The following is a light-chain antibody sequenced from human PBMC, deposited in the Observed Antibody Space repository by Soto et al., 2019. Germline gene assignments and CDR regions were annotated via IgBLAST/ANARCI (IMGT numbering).Light chain of an antibody. V-gene: IGKV4-1*01. Sequence: DIVMTQTPDSLAVSLGERVTIKCKSSQSSLYSTNNKNHLAWYQQKSGQPPKLLIYWASTRESGVPDRFGGSGSGTDFTLTICSLQSEDVAVYYGQQSYSKPYTFGRGAKLEL. CDR1: QSSLYSTNNKNH. J-gene: IGKJ2*01. CDR2: WAS. CDR3: QQSYSKPYT.